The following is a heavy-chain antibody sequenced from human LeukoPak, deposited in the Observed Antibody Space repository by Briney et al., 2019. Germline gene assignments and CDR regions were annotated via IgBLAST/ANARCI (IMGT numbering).Heavy chain of an antibody. CDR3: AKGSGYCGGDCYSNFDY. CDR1: GFTFDDYA. D-gene: IGHD2-21*02. Sequence: GGSLRLSCAASGFTFDDYAMHWVRQAPGKGLEWVSGISWNSGSIGYADSVKGRFTISRDNAKNSLYLQMNSLRAEDTALYYCAKGSGYCGGDCYSNFDYWGQGTLVTVSS. V-gene: IGHV3-9*01. CDR2: ISWNSGSI. J-gene: IGHJ4*02.